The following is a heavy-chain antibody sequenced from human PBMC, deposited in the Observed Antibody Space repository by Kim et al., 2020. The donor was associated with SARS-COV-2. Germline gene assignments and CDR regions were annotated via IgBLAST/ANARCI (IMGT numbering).Heavy chain of an antibody. J-gene: IGHJ3*02. Sequence: NYNPSLKSRVTRSVDTSKNQFSLKLSSVTAADTAVYYCARQGYPVGAFDIWGQGTMVTVSS. V-gene: IGHV4-59*08. D-gene: IGHD1-1*01. CDR3: ARQGYPVGAFDI.